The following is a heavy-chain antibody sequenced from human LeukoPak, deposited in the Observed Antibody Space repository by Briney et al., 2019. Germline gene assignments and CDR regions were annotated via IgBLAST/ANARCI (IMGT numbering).Heavy chain of an antibody. CDR1: GYTFTSYG. J-gene: IGHJ4*02. D-gene: IGHD6-13*01. Sequence: ASVKVSCKASGYTFTSYGISWVRQAPGQGLEWMGWISAYNGNTNYAQKLQGRVTMTTDTSTSTAYMELRSLRSEDTAVYYCAREGSSSWYVPFDYWGQGTLVTVSS. V-gene: IGHV1-18*01. CDR3: AREGSSSWYVPFDY. CDR2: ISAYNGNT.